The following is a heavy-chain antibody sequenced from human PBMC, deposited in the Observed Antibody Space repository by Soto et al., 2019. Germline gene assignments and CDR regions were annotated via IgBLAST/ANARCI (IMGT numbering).Heavy chain of an antibody. Sequence: GGSLRLSCAAPGFTFSSYAMSWVRQAPGKGLEWVSAISGSGGSTYYADSVKGRFTISRDNSKNTLYLQMNGLRAEDTAVYYCAQGAVAYYYYYYYGMDVWGQGTTVTVSS. CDR2: ISGSGGST. D-gene: IGHD3-22*01. CDR3: AQGAVAYYYYYYYGMDV. J-gene: IGHJ6*02. V-gene: IGHV3-23*01. CDR1: GFTFSSYA.